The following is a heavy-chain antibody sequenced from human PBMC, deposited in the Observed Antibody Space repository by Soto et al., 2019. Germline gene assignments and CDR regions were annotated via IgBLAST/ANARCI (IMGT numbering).Heavy chain of an antibody. D-gene: IGHD2-2*01. V-gene: IGHV3-74*01. CDR1: GFTFSDYW. Sequence: EVQLVESGGGLVQPGASLRLSCTASGFTFSDYWMHWVRQAPGKGLVWVSRVNSDGTTTDYADSVKGRFTISRDNAKNTLFLQVNSLRAEDTALYYCARGSTRGHDYWGQGTLVTVSS. CDR3: ARGSTRGHDY. CDR2: VNSDGTTT. J-gene: IGHJ4*02.